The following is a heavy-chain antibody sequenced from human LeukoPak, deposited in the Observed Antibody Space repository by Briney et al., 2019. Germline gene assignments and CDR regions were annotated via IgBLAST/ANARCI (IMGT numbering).Heavy chain of an antibody. CDR2: MNPNSGST. CDR1: GDTFTGYY. V-gene: IGHV1-2*02. CDR3: ARSPRPYPLLSVNWFDP. Sequence: ASVKVSCKASGDTFTGYYMHWVRQAPGQGLEWMGWMNPNSGSTNYAQKFQGRVTMTRDTSISTAYMELSRLRSDDTAVYYRARSPRPYPLLSVNWFDPWGQGTLVTVSS. D-gene: IGHD2-2*01. J-gene: IGHJ5*02.